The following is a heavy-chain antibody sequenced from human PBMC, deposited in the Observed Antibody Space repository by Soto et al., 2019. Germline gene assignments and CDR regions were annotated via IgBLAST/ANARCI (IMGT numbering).Heavy chain of an antibody. J-gene: IGHJ4*02. CDR2: ISTHNGNT. D-gene: IGHD1-26*01. Sequence: QVHLVQSGAEVKKPGASVKVSCQASGYAFTTYGITWVRQAPGQGLEWMGWISTHNGNTNYAQKLQGRVTVTRDTSTSTAYMELRSLRSDDTAVYYCESGRYGEYWGQGALVTVSS. CDR3: ESGRYGEY. CDR1: GYAFTTYG. V-gene: IGHV1-18*01.